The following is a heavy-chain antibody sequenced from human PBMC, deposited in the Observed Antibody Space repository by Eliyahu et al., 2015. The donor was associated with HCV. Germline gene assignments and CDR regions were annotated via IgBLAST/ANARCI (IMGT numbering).Heavy chain of an antibody. Sequence: QLLESGGGLVQPGGSLRLSCAASGFXFXDYAMXWVRXAPGKGLXWVXXISGSGGRTNYADSVKGRFTMSRDNSKNTLYLQMNSLRAEDTAVYYCANSLSMVQGVGGGYYGMDVWGQGTTVTVSS. J-gene: IGHJ6*02. V-gene: IGHV3-23*01. D-gene: IGHD3-10*01. CDR1: GFXFXDYA. CDR3: ANSLSMVQGVGGGYYGMDV. CDR2: ISGSGGRT.